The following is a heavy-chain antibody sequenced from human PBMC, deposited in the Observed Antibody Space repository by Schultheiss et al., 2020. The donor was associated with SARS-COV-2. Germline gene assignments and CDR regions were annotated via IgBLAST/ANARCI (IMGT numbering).Heavy chain of an antibody. CDR2: VSWNSGSI. D-gene: IGHD2-15*01. J-gene: IGHJ6*02. CDR1: GFTFDDYA. CDR3: ARALGGRRFVVVGYYGMDV. V-gene: IGHV3-9*01. Sequence: GGSLRLSCAASGFTFDDYAMHWVRQAPGKGLEWVSGVSWNSGSIGYGDSVKGRFTISRDNARNSLYLQMNSLRDEDTAVYYCARALGGRRFVVVGYYGMDVWGQGTTVTVSS.